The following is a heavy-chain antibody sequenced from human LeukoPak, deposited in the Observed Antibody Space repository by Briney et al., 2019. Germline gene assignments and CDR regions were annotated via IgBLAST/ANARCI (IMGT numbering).Heavy chain of an antibody. V-gene: IGHV4-59*11. J-gene: IGHJ4*02. CDR1: GGSLSGHY. Sequence: SETLSLTCNVSGGSLSGHYWSWVRQSPEKGLEWIGQIYHTGSTHYNPSLRSRFAISVDTSKNKLFSNVKSVTAADTAVYYCAREGRWGMKYYFDFWGQGTLVIVSS. D-gene: IGHD4-23*01. CDR2: IYHTGST. CDR3: AREGRWGMKYYFDF.